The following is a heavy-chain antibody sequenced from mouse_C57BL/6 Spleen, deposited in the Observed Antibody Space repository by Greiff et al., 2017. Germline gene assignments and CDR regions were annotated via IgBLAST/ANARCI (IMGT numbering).Heavy chain of an antibody. Sequence: QVQLQQSGAELARPGASVKMSCKASGYTFTSYTMHWVKQRPGQGLEWIGYINPSSGYTKYNQKFKDKATLTADKSSSTAYMQLSSLTSEDSAVYYCAREELTGTSLDYWGQGTTLTVSS. J-gene: IGHJ2*01. D-gene: IGHD4-1*01. V-gene: IGHV1-4*01. CDR2: INPSSGYT. CDR1: GYTFTSYT. CDR3: AREELTGTSLDY.